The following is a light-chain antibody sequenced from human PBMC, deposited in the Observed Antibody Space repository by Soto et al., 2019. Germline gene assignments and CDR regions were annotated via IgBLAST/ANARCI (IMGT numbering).Light chain of an antibody. Sequence: EIVLTQSPGTLSLSPGDRATLSCRASQSINGNYLHWYQQKPGQAPRLLIFGTSSRATGIPDRFSGSGSGTDFTLTISALAPEDFAVYYCQQRSAWPRTFGQGTKLEIK. CDR2: GTS. CDR3: QQRSAWPRT. V-gene: IGKV3D-20*02. J-gene: IGKJ2*01. CDR1: QSINGNY.